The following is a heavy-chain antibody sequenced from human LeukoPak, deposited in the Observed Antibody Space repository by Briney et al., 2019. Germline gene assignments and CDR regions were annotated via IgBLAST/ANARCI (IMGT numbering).Heavy chain of an antibody. CDR2: ISGSGGST. Sequence: GGSLRLSCAASGFTFSSYAMSWVRQAPGKGLEWVSAISGSGGSTYYADSVKGRFTISRDNSKNTLYLQMNSLRAEDTAVYYCAKDTEKLLRFLDDAFDIWGQGTMVTVSS. D-gene: IGHD3-3*01. V-gene: IGHV3-23*01. J-gene: IGHJ3*02. CDR1: GFTFSSYA. CDR3: AKDTEKLLRFLDDAFDI.